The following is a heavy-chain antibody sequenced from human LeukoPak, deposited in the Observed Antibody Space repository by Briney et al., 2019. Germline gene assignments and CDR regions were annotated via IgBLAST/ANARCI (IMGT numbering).Heavy chain of an antibody. D-gene: IGHD4-11*01. CDR2: IHYSGST. CDR3: ARASVTYYYYCYMDV. Sequence: SETLSLTCTVSGGSITNYYWTWIRQPRGKGLEWIGYIHYSGSTNYNPSLKSRVTISVDTSKNQFSLKLSSVTAADTAVYYCARASVTYYYYCYMDVWGKGTTVTVSS. V-gene: IGHV4-59*01. J-gene: IGHJ6*03. CDR1: GGSITNYY.